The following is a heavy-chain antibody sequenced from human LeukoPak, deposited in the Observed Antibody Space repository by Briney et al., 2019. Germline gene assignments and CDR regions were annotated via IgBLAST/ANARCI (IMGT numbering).Heavy chain of an antibody. Sequence: GGSLRLSCAASGFTFSSYWMSWVRQAPGKGLEWVANIKQGGSDKYYVDSVKGRFTISRDNAKNSLFLQMNSLRADDTAVYYCARVPGIAVAGTFFDYWGQGTLVTVSS. J-gene: IGHJ4*02. CDR3: ARVPGIAVAGTFFDY. CDR2: IKQGGSDK. CDR1: GFTFSSYW. D-gene: IGHD6-19*01. V-gene: IGHV3-7*01.